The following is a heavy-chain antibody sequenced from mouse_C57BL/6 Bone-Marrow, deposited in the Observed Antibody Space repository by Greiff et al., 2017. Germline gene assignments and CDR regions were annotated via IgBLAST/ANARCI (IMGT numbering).Heavy chain of an antibody. CDR1: GFNIKDDY. Sequence: EVQLHQSGAELVRPGASVKLSCTASGFNIKDDYMHWVKQRPEQGLEWIGWIDPENGDTEYASKFQGKATITADTSSNTAYLQLSSLTSEDTAVYYCTVFYYDYSYYFDYWGQGTTLTVSS. V-gene: IGHV14-4*01. J-gene: IGHJ2*01. CDR2: IDPENGDT. D-gene: IGHD2-4*01. CDR3: TVFYYDYSYYFDY.